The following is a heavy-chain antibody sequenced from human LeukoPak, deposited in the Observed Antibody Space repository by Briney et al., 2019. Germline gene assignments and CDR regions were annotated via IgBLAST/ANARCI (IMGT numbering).Heavy chain of an antibody. J-gene: IGHJ4*02. CDR2: ISSSSNYI. D-gene: IGHD1-1*01. V-gene: IGHV3-21*01. Sequence: GGSLRLSCAVSGFTFSTYTMNWVRQAPGKGLEWVSSISSSSNYIYYADSVKGRFTISRDNAKNSLYLQMNSLRAEDTAVYYCARALNLLDPVTLDYWGQGTLVTVSS. CDR1: GFTFSTYT. CDR3: ARALNLLDPVTLDY.